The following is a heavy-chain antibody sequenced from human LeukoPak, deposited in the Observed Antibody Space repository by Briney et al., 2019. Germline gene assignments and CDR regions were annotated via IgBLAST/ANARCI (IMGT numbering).Heavy chain of an antibody. CDR3: AREELVVRGVIRTQSYFDY. J-gene: IGHJ4*02. CDR1: GFTFSSYW. D-gene: IGHD3-10*01. CDR2: IKQDGSEK. Sequence: GSLRLSCAASGFTFSSYWMSWVRQSPGKGLEWVANIKQDGSEKYYVDSVKGRFTISRDNAKNSLYLQMNSLRAEDTAVYYCAREELVVRGVIRTQSYFDYWGQGTLVTVSS. V-gene: IGHV3-7*01.